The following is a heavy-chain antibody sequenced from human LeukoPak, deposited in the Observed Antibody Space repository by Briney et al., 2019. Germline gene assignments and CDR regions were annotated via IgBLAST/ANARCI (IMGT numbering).Heavy chain of an antibody. CDR3: AREYSSSTDFDY. CDR2: ISSSSSYI. V-gene: IGHV3-21*01. CDR1: GFTFSSYS. J-gene: IGHJ4*02. Sequence: GGSLRLSCAASGFTFSSYSMNWVRQAPGKGLEWVSSISSSSSYIYYADSVKGRFTISKDNAKNSLYLQMNSLRAEDTAVYYCAREYSSSTDFDYWGQGTLVTVSS. D-gene: IGHD6-6*01.